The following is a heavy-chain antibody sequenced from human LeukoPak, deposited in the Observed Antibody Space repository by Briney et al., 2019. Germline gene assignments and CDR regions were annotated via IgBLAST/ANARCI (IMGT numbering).Heavy chain of an antibody. CDR3: ARRRFVGIVVVPAAGFDP. CDR1: GGSFSGYY. D-gene: IGHD2-2*03. V-gene: IGHV4-34*01. Sequence: SETLSLTCAVYGGSFSGYYWSWIRQPPGKGLEWIGEINHSGSTNYNPSLKSRVTISVDTSKNQFSLKLSSVTAADTAVYYCARRRFVGIVVVPAAGFDPWGQGTLVTVSS. J-gene: IGHJ5*02. CDR2: INHSGST.